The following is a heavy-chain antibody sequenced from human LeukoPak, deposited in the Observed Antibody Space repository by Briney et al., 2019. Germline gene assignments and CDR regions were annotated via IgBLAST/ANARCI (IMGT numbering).Heavy chain of an antibody. CDR1: GYTFTSYG. J-gene: IGHJ6*03. CDR3: ARAGGDPGYYYYYYMDV. V-gene: IGHV1-18*01. D-gene: IGHD3-10*01. CDR2: ISAYNGNT. Sequence: ASVKVSCKASGYTFTSYGISWVRQAPGQGLEWMGWISAYNGNTNYAQKLQGRVTMTTDTSTSTAYMELRSLRSDDTAVYYCARAGGDPGYYYYYYMDVWGKGTTVTVSS.